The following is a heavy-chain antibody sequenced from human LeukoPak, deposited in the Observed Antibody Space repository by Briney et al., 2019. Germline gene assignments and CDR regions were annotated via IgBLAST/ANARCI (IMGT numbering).Heavy chain of an antibody. D-gene: IGHD6-19*01. CDR2: ISSNGGST. CDR3: VKGTTYRRGRPYY. V-gene: IGHV3-64D*06. CDR1: GFTFSSYA. Sequence: GGSLRLSCSASGFTFSSYAMYWVRQAQGKGLEYVSVISSNGGSTYHSDSVKGRFTVSRDNSKNTLYLRMSSLRAEDTAVYYCVKGTTYRRGRPYYWGQGNLVTVSS. J-gene: IGHJ4*02.